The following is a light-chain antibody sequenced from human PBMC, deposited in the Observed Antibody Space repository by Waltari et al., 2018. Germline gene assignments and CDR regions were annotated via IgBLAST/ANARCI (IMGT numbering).Light chain of an antibody. Sequence: QSALTQPASVSGSPGQSITISCTGTSIASTYSPCYQQHPGKAPQVMIYDVTDRPSGVSNRFSGSKSGNTASLTISGLQAEDEADYYCSSWTDSDALKLLFGGGTKLTVL. CDR2: DVT. CDR1: SIASTY. CDR3: SSWTDSDALKLL. V-gene: IGLV2-14*03. J-gene: IGLJ2*01.